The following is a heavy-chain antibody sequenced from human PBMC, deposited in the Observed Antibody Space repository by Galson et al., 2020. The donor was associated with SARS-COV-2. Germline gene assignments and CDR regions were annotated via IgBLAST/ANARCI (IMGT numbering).Heavy chain of an antibody. CDR2: IRGNGGTI. V-gene: IGHV3-48*03. D-gene: IGHD4-4*01. Sequence: GESLKISCAASGFTFRDFEMNWVRQAPGKGLEWSSYIRGNGGTIYYADSVKGRFTISRDNAKNSLSLQMNSLRAEDTAVYYCARGGTTRFDYWGQGTLVTVS. J-gene: IGHJ4*02. CDR1: GFTFRDFE. CDR3: ARGGTTRFDY.